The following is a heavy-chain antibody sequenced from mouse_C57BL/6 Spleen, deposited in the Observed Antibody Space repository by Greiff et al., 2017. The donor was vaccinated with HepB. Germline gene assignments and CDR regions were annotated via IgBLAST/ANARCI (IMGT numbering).Heavy chain of an antibody. CDR2: IYPRSGNT. J-gene: IGHJ2*01. D-gene: IGHD2-3*01. CDR1: GYTFTSYG. V-gene: IGHV1-81*01. CDR3: ARDDGYPGYFDY. Sequence: VQLQQSGAELARPGASVKLSCKASGYTFTSYGISWVKQRTGQGLEWIGEIYPRSGNTYYNEKFKGKATLTADQSSSTAYMELRSLTSEDSAVYFGARDDGYPGYFDYGGQGTTLTVSS.